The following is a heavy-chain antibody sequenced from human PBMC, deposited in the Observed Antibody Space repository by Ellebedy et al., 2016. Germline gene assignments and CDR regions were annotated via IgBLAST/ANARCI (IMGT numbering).Heavy chain of an antibody. CDR3: VGSPITFGRKSEGSHLEN. Sequence: GGSLRLXCVSSTHSFRSYAMHWVRQAPGEGLEWLAIISFHSTNRFYSDSVGGRFAISRDNSKRTLYLDMNNLRPDDTAVYYCVGSPITFGRKSEGSHLENWGRGTLVTVSS. CDR2: ISFHSTNR. V-gene: IGHV3-30*09. J-gene: IGHJ4*02. D-gene: IGHD2/OR15-2a*01. CDR1: THSFRSYA.